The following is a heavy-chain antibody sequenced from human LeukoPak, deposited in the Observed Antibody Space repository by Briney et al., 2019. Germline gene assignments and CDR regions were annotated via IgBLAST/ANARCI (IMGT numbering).Heavy chain of an antibody. Sequence: GGSLRLSCAVSGFTVSDNYMSWVRQAPGRGLEWVAVTHSGHNTYYADSVKGRFTISRDFSKNTLSLQMNSLRAEDKAVYYCARLLTYYDFWSGYRPRYFDYWGQGTLVTVSS. CDR3: ARLLTYYDFWSGYRPRYFDY. J-gene: IGHJ4*02. CDR2: THSGHNT. D-gene: IGHD3-3*01. V-gene: IGHV3-53*01. CDR1: GFTVSDNY.